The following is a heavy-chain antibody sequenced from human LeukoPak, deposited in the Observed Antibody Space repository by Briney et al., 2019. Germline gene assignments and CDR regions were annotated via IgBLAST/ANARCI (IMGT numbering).Heavy chain of an antibody. CDR3: ARAGRGYSYGYLDY. Sequence: GGSLRLSCAAPGLTFSSYEMNWVRQAPGKGLEWVSYISSSGSTIYYADSVKGRFTISRDNAKNSLYLQMNSLRAEDTAVYYCARAGRGYSYGYLDYWGQGTLVTVSS. CDR2: ISSSGSTI. CDR1: GLTFSSYE. J-gene: IGHJ4*02. D-gene: IGHD5-18*01. V-gene: IGHV3-48*03.